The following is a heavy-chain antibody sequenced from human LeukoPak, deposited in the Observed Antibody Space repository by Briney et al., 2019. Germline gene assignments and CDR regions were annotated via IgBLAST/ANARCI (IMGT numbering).Heavy chain of an antibody. D-gene: IGHD5-24*01. Sequence: GGSLRLSCAASGFTVSSNYMSWVRQAPGKGLEWVSVIYSGGSTYYADSVKGRFTISRDNSKNTLYLQMNSLRAEDTAVYYCARDEVAMAPIPYYYYGMDVWGQGTTVTVSS. CDR3: ARDEVAMAPIPYYYYGMDV. CDR1: GFTVSSNY. CDR2: IYSGGST. V-gene: IGHV3-66*02. J-gene: IGHJ6*02.